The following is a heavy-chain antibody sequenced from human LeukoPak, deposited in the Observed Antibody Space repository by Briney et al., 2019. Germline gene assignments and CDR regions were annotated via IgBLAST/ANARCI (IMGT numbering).Heavy chain of an antibody. Sequence: SETLSLTCAVYGGSFSGYYWSWIRQPPGKGLEWIGEINHSGSTNYNPSLKSRVTISVDTSKNQFSLKLSSVTAADTAAYYCARGPVVVTAYHIDYWGQGTLVTVSS. CDR2: INHSGST. CDR1: GGSFSGYY. J-gene: IGHJ4*02. D-gene: IGHD2-21*02. CDR3: ARGPVVVTAYHIDY. V-gene: IGHV4-34*01.